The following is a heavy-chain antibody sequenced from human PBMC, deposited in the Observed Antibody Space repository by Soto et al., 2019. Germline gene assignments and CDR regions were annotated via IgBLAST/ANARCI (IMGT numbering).Heavy chain of an antibody. Sequence: GGSLRLSCAASGFTFRNYAMTWVRQAPRKGLEWVSTISASGFGTYYADSVKGRFTISRDNSKNTLYLQMNSLRAEDTAVYYCARTTVTTFSYYYYYMDVWGKGTTVTVSS. D-gene: IGHD4-17*01. J-gene: IGHJ6*03. CDR2: ISASGFGT. CDR1: GFTFRNYA. V-gene: IGHV3-23*01. CDR3: ARTTVTTFSYYYYYMDV.